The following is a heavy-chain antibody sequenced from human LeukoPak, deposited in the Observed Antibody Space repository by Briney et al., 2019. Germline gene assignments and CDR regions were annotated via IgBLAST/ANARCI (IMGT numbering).Heavy chain of an antibody. Sequence: GGSLRLSCAASGFTFSSYGMHWVRQAPGKGLEWVAFIRYDGSNKYYADSVKGRSTISRDNSKNTLYLQMNSLRAEDTAVYYCAKDPPRGKPSSFYWGQGTLVTVSS. V-gene: IGHV3-30*02. CDR2: IRYDGSNK. D-gene: IGHD6-6*01. CDR3: AKDPPRGKPSSFY. CDR1: GFTFSSYG. J-gene: IGHJ4*02.